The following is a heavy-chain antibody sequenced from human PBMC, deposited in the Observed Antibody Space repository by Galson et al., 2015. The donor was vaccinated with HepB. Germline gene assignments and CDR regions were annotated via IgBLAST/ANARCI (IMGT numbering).Heavy chain of an antibody. Sequence: SVKVSCKASGYTFTSDGTTWVRQAPGQGLEWMGWISVYSGYTNYAQTFQGRVTLTTDTSTSTAYMEVTNLRFDDTAVYFCARVGGDSVVSNWFDPWGQGTLVTV. CDR2: ISVYSGYT. CDR1: GYTFTSDG. J-gene: IGHJ5*02. CDR3: ARVGGDSVVSNWFDP. V-gene: IGHV1-18*04. D-gene: IGHD3-10*01.